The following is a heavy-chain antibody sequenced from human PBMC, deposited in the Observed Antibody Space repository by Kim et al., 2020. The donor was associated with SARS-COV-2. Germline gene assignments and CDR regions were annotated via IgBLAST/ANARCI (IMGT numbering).Heavy chain of an antibody. D-gene: IGHD3-16*01. CDR3: ASDRSMGGTSFWFDP. J-gene: IGHJ5*02. Sequence: ASVKVSCKASGYTFTSYYMHWVRQAHGQGLEWMGLINPSGGSTSYAQKFQGRVTMTRDTSTSTVYMELSSLRSEDTAVYYCASDRSMGGTSFWFDPWGQGTLVTVSS. CDR2: INPSGGST. CDR1: GYTFTSYY. V-gene: IGHV1-46*01.